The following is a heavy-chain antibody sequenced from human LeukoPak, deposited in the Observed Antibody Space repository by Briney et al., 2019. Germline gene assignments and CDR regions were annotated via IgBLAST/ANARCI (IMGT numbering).Heavy chain of an antibody. CDR3: ARDNPIAAAGTLDY. Sequence: SETLSLTCTVSGGSISSYYWSWIRQPPGKGLEWIGYIYYSGSTNYNPSLKSRVTISVDTSKNQFSLKLSSVTAADTAVYYCARDNPIAAAGTLDYWGQGTLVTVSS. CDR1: GGSISSYY. D-gene: IGHD6-13*01. J-gene: IGHJ4*02. V-gene: IGHV4-59*01. CDR2: IYYSGST.